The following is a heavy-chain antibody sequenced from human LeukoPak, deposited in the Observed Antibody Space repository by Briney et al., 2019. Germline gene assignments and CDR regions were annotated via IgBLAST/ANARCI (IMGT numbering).Heavy chain of an antibody. Sequence: SETLSLTCAVYGGSFSGYYCSWIRHPPGKGLEWIGEINHSGSTNYNPSLKSRVTISVDTSKNQFSLKLSSVTAADTAVYYCAPPPYYYEANGYSVAWGQGTLVTVSS. CDR3: APPPYYYEANGYSVA. J-gene: IGHJ5*02. V-gene: IGHV4-34*01. CDR2: INHSGST. CDR1: GGSFSGYY. D-gene: IGHD3-22*01.